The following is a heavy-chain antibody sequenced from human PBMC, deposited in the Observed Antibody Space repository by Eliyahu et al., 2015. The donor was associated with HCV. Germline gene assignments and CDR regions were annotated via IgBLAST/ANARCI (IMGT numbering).Heavy chain of an antibody. CDR3: ATTGNVAFDL. CDR2: IKQDATEK. V-gene: IGHV3-7*02. CDR1: GLTFSSDW. Sequence: EVQLVESGGDLVQPGGSLRLSCAASGLTFSSDWMAWLRQAPGKGLEWVANIKQDATEKYYGNSVEGRFTVSRDNAKKSLYLHMNSLRAEDTAVYYCATTGNVAFDLWGQGTLGTVSS. J-gene: IGHJ4*02. D-gene: IGHD2-8*02.